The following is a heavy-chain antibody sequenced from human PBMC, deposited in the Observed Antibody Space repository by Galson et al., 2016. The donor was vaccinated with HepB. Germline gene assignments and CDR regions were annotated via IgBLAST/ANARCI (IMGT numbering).Heavy chain of an antibody. CDR2: ISDDGTNK. Sequence: RLSXAASXXXFRNYXXHWVRXAPGKGLDXXXAISDDGTNKYYADSMKGRFTISRDNSKNTLSLQMNSLRAEDTAVYYCVAGKEYFQXWGQGXXVT. J-gene: IGHJ1*01. V-gene: IGHV3-30*04. CDR1: XXXFRNYX. D-gene: IGHD6-19*01. CDR3: VAGKEYFQX.